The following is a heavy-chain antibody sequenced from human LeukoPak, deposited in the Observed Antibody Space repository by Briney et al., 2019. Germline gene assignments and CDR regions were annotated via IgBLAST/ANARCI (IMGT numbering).Heavy chain of an antibody. CDR3: ASADRSGDYGDFGDY. J-gene: IGHJ4*02. V-gene: IGHV1-2*02. CDR1: GYTFTGYY. Sequence: ASVKVSCKASGYTFTGYYMHWVRQAPGQGLEWMGWINPNSGGTNYAQKSQGRVTMTRDTSISTAYMELSRLRSDDTAVYYCASADRSGDYGDFGDYWGQGTLVTVSS. D-gene: IGHD4-17*01. CDR2: INPNSGGT.